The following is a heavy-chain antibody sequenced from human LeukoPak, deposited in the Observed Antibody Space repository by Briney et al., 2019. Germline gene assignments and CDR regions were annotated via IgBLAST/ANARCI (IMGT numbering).Heavy chain of an antibody. J-gene: IGHJ6*02. Sequence: GGSLRLSWAASGFTSSGLWMTWVRQAPGNGLEWVANINEDGSEKYYVDSVKGRCTISRDNAKKSLSLQMTSLRAEDMGVYYCARGRGIGAWGQGTTVTVSS. CDR3: ARGRGIGA. CDR2: INEDGSEK. V-gene: IGHV3-7*01. CDR1: GFTSSGLW.